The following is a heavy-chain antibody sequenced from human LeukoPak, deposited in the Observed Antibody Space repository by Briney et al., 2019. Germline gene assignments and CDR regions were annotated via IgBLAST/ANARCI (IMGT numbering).Heavy chain of an antibody. CDR1: GGSFSGYY. CDR2: INHSGST. J-gene: IGHJ4*02. V-gene: IGHV4-34*01. Sequence: SETLSLTCAVYGGSFSGYYWSWIRQPPGKGLEWIGEINHSGSTNYNPSLKSRVTISVDTSKNQFSLKLSSVTAADTAVYYCARGSGWYYFDYWGQGTLVTVSS. D-gene: IGHD6-19*01. CDR3: ARGSGWYYFDY.